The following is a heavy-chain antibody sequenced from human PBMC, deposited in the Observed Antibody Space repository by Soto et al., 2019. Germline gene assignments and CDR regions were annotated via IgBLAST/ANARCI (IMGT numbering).Heavy chain of an antibody. V-gene: IGHV1-69*02. D-gene: IGHD2-15*01. CDR1: GGTFSSYT. J-gene: IGHJ6*02. CDR3: ARGSPCSGGSCYIFYYYYGMDV. Sequence: QVQLVQSGAEVKKPGSSVKVSCKASGGTFSSYTISWVRQAPGQGLEWMGRIIPILGIANYAQKFQGRVTITADKSTSTAYMELSSLRSEDTAVYYCARGSPCSGGSCYIFYYYYGMDVWGQGTTVTVSS. CDR2: IIPILGIA.